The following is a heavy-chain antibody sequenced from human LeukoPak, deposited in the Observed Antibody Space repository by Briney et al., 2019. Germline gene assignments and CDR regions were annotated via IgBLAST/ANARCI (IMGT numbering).Heavy chain of an antibody. CDR2: IYYSGST. CDR1: GGSISSGGYY. V-gene: IGHV4-31*03. J-gene: IGHJ4*02. Sequence: SETLSLTCTVSGGSISSGGYYWNWIRQPPGKGLEWIGYIYYSGSTYYNPSLKSRITISVDTSKNQFSLKLSSVTAADTAVYYCARDGGYGSGSYYLHYWGQGTLVTVSS. D-gene: IGHD3-10*01. CDR3: ARDGGYGSGSYYLHY.